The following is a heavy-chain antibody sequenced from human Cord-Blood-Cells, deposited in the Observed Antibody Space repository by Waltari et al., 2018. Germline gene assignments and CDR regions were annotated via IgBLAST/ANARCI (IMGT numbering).Heavy chain of an antibody. CDR1: GYSISSGYY. Sequence: QVQLQESGPGLVKPSETLSLTCTVSGYSISSGYYWGWIRQPPGKGLEWIGSIYPRWSTYYNPSLKSRVTISVDTSKNQFSLKLSSVTAADTAVYYCAESITIFGVGGYYFDYWGQGTLVTVSS. J-gene: IGHJ4*02. CDR2: IYPRWST. CDR3: AESITIFGVGGYYFDY. D-gene: IGHD3-3*01. V-gene: IGHV4-38-2*02.